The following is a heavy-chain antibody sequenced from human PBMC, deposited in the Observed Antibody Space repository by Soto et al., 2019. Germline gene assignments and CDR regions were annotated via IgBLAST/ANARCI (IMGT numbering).Heavy chain of an antibody. CDR3: ARVDYGDYYYGMDV. CDR1: GGSINYSY. Sequence: SETLSLTCTVSGGSINYSYWTWIRQPPGKGLEWIGYISYTGSANYNASLKSRLTISVDTSKNQFSLKLSSVTAADTALYYCARVDYGDYYYGMDVWGQGTTVTVSS. CDR2: ISYTGSA. J-gene: IGHJ6*02. D-gene: IGHD4-17*01. V-gene: IGHV4-59*01.